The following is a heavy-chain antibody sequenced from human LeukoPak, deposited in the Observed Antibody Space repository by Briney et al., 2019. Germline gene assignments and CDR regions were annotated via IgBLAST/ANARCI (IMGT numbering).Heavy chain of an antibody. V-gene: IGHV4-30-4*01. J-gene: IGHJ4*02. Sequence: SQTLSLTCTVSGGSISSGDYYWSWLRQPPGTGLEWIGYIYYSGSTYYNPSLKSRVTISVDTSKNQFSLKLSSVTAADTAVYYCAYGTDSSGYPLDYWGQGTLVTVSS. CDR1: GGSISSGDYY. CDR3: AYGTDSSGYPLDY. CDR2: IYYSGST. D-gene: IGHD3-22*01.